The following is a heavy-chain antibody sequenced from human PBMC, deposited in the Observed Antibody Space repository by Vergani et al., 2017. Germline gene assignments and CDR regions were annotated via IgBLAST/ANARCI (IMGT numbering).Heavy chain of an antibody. Sequence: VQLVESGGGLVQPGRSLRLSCAASGFTFSSYAMHWVRQAPGKGLEWVAVISYDGSNKYYADSVKGRFTISRDNSKNTLYLQMNSLRAEDTAVYYCARVRGSKGSSSPFFDYWGQGTLVTVSS. CDR3: ARVRGSKGSSSPFFDY. V-gene: IGHV3-30-3*01. J-gene: IGHJ4*02. D-gene: IGHD6-6*01. CDR1: GFTFSSYA. CDR2: ISYDGSNK.